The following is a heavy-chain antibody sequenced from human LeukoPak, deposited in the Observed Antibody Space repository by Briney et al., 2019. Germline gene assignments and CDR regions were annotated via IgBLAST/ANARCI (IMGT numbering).Heavy chain of an antibody. D-gene: IGHD6-13*01. CDR2: IYYSGST. Sequence: PSETLSLTCTVSGGSISSSSYYWGWIRQPPGKGLEWIGSIYYSGSTYYNPSLKGRVTISVDTSKNQFSLKLSSVTAADTAVYYCARGSRQLVMLDYYYYMDVWGKGTTVTVSS. J-gene: IGHJ6*03. CDR1: GGSISSSSYY. V-gene: IGHV4-39*07. CDR3: ARGSRQLVMLDYYYYMDV.